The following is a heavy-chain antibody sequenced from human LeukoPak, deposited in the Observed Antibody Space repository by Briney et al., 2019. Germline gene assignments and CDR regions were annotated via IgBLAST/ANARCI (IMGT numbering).Heavy chain of an antibody. CDR3: ARGGIGNAFDI. J-gene: IGHJ3*02. D-gene: IGHD3-16*01. Sequence: SETLSLTCTVSGGSISSYYGYWIRRPAGKGVEWIGLIYTSGSTNYNPSLKSRVTMSVDTSKNQFSLKLSSVTAADTAVYYCARGGIGNAFDIWGQGTMVTVSS. CDR1: GGSISSYY. V-gene: IGHV4-4*07. CDR2: IYTSGST.